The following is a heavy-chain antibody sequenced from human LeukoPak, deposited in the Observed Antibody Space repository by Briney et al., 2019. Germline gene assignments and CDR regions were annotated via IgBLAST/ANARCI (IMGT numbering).Heavy chain of an antibody. V-gene: IGHV3-21*04. CDR1: GFTFSGYS. CDR2: FGTRSTSI. D-gene: IGHD5-12*01. J-gene: IGHJ4*02. Sequence: GGSLRLSCTASGFTFSGYSMNWIRQAPGKGLEWVSSFGTRSTSIYHAGSVKGRFAISRDNAKNSLFLQMSSLRVEDTAVYYCATSGDRGYGIDYWGQGTLVAVSS. CDR3: ATSGDRGYGIDY.